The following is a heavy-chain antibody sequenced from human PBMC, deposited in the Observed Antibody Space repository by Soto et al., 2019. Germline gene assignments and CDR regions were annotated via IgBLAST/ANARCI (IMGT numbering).Heavy chain of an antibody. CDR1: GGSFSGYY. CDR3: ARLAEIGRVINY. J-gene: IGHJ4*02. D-gene: IGHD4-4*01. CDR2: INHSGST. V-gene: IGHV4-34*01. Sequence: SETLSLTCAVYGGSFSGYYWSWIRQPPGKGLEWIGEINHSGSTNYNPSLKSRVTISVDTSKNQFSLKLSSVTAADTAVYYCARLAEIGRVINYWGQGTLVTVSS.